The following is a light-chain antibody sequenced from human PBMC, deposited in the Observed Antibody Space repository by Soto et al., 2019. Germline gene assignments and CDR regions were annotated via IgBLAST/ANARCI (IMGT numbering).Light chain of an antibody. J-gene: IGKJ1*01. Sequence: ENVLTQSPGTLSLSLGERATLSCRASQSVRNNYLAWYQQRPGQAPRLLIYGASYRATGVPDRFSGSGSGTDFTLTISSREPEELALYSCQQYGTSWTFGQGTKVEIK. CDR2: GAS. CDR3: QQYGTSWT. V-gene: IGKV3-20*01. CDR1: QSVRNNY.